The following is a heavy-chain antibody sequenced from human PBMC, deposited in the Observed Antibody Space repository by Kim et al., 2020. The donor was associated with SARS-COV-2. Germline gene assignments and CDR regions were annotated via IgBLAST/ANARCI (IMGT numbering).Heavy chain of an antibody. D-gene: IGHD1-26*01. J-gene: IGHJ6*02. CDR3: ARALSGSYVYYYGMDV. Sequence: KIQGRVTITADESTSTAYMELSSLRSEDTAVYYCARALSGSYVYYYGMDVWGQGTTVTVSS. V-gene: IGHV1-69*01.